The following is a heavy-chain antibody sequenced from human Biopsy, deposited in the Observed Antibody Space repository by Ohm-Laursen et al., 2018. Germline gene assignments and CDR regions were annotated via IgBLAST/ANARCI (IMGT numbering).Heavy chain of an antibody. V-gene: IGHV3-21*01. J-gene: IGHJ4*02. CDR1: GFTVYNNY. D-gene: IGHD5-24*01. CDR2: ISGTSNYV. Sequence: SLRLSCAASGFTVYNNYMTWVRQAPGKGLEWVSSISGTSNYVYYADSVKGRFTLSRDNAMKSLNLQMNSLRAEDTAVYYCARGPSGVATIGRGQGTLVTVSS. CDR3: ARGPSGVATIG.